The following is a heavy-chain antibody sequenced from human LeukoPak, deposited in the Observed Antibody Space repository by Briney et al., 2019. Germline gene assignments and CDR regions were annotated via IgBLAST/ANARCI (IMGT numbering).Heavy chain of an antibody. V-gene: IGHV3-9*01. CDR3: AKDIYYYDSSGHDAFDI. Sequence: GRSLRLSCAASGFTFDDYAMHWVRQAPGQGLEQVSGISWNSGSIGYADSVKGRFTISRDNAKNSLYLQMNSLRAEDTALYYCAKDIYYYDSSGHDAFDIWGQGTMVTVSS. CDR2: ISWNSGSI. D-gene: IGHD3-22*01. CDR1: GFTFDDYA. J-gene: IGHJ3*02.